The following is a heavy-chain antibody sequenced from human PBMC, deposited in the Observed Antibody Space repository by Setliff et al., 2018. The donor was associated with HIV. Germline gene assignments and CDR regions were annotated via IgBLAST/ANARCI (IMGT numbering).Heavy chain of an antibody. D-gene: IGHD2-21*02. J-gene: IGHJ4*02. CDR3: ARLSGDYYYFDY. Sequence: SLTCTVSGGSISSYYWSWIRQPPGKGLEGIGYIYTSGSTNYNPSLKSRVTISLDTSKNQFSLKLTSVTAADTAVYYCARLSGDYYYFDYWGQGTLVTVSS. CDR1: GGSISSYY. CDR2: IYTSGST. V-gene: IGHV4-4*09.